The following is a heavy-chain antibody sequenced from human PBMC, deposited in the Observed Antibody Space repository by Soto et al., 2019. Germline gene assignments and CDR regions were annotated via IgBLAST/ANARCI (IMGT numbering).Heavy chain of an antibody. D-gene: IGHD1-26*01. CDR3: AGARGSYRFDFDY. V-gene: IGHV3-53*01. CDR2: LYAGGST. Sequence: EVQLVESGGGWIHPGGSLRLSCVVSGFTVSDYYMIWVRQAPGKGLEWVSVLYAGGSTYYSASVRGRFTISRDNSNNTLYLQVSSLRTEDTAVYYCAGARGSYRFDFDYWGQGTLVTVSS. J-gene: IGHJ4*02. CDR1: GFTVSDYY.